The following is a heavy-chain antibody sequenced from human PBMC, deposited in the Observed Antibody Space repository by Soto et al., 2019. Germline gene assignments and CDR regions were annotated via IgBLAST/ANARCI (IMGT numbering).Heavy chain of an antibody. J-gene: IGHJ6*02. D-gene: IGHD6-6*01. Sequence: GGSLRLSCAASGFTFSSYAMHWVRQAPGKGLEWVAVISYDGSNKYYADSVKGRFTISRDNSKNTLYLQMNSLRAEDTAVYYCARAVGGNSIANYYYYYGMDVWGQGTTVTVSS. CDR3: ARAVGGNSIANYYYYYGMDV. V-gene: IGHV3-30-3*01. CDR2: ISYDGSNK. CDR1: GFTFSSYA.